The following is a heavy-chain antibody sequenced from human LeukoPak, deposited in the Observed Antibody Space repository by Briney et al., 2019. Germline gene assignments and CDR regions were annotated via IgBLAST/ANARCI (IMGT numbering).Heavy chain of an antibody. V-gene: IGHV3-15*01. CDR2: IKSKTDGGTT. CDR3: TTLVIAVAGTSDY. J-gene: IGHJ4*02. CDR1: GFTSSNAW. Sequence: PGGSLRLSCAASGFTSSNAWMSWVRQAPGKGLEWVGRIKSKTDGGTTDYAAPVKGRFTVSRDDSKNTLYLQMNSLKTEDTAVYYCTTLVIAVAGTSDYWGQGTLVTVSS. D-gene: IGHD6-19*01.